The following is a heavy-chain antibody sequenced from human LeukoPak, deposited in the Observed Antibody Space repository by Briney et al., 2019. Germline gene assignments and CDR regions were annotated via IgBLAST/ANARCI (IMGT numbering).Heavy chain of an antibody. Sequence: GRTLRLFCGVSGLTFSRYELNCVTDASGKGLECRSYISYNGHSILCAESVERRLTISRHNPKNFLHVQMNSLRDEDNAVYYCARDGRWINYYDGSSPVWGQGTLVTVSSGNPGHRLLRSQCDNWFDPWGQGTLVTVSS. CDR3: ARDGRWINYYDGSSPVWGQGTLVTVSSGNPGHRLLRSQCDNWFDP. CDR2: ISYNGHSI. V-gene: IGHV3-48*03. J-gene: IGHJ5*02. CDR1: GLTFSRYE. D-gene: IGHD3-22*01.